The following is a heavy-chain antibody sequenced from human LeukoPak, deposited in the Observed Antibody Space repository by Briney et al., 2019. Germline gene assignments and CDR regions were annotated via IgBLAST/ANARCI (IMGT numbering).Heavy chain of an antibody. J-gene: IGHJ1*01. D-gene: IGHD3-10*01. Sequence: SVKVSCKASGSAFSNYAMNWVRQAPGQGLEWMGGIIPLLGTPSYAQKFQGRVTITADESTTTAYMELSSLRSEDTAVYYCARWAHGSGAGFFIHWGQGTLVTVSS. V-gene: IGHV1-69*13. CDR3: ARWAHGSGAGFFIH. CDR2: IIPLLGTP. CDR1: GSAFSNYA.